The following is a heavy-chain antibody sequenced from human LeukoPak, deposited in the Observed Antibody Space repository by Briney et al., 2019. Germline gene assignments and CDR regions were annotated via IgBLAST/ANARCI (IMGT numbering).Heavy chain of an antibody. CDR3: ARISPAAGISG. CDR2: INHSGST. D-gene: IGHD6-13*01. J-gene: IGHJ4*02. V-gene: IGHV4-34*01. Sequence: SETLSLTCAVYGGSFSGYYWSWIRQPPGKGLEWIGEINHSGSTNYNPSLKSRVTISVDTSKNQFSLKLSSVTAADTAVYYCARISPAAGISGWGQGTLVTVSS. CDR1: GGSFSGYY.